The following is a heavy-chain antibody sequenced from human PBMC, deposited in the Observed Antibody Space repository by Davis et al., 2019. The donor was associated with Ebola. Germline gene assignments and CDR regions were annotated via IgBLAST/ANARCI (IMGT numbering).Heavy chain of an antibody. CDR1: VYTFTGYY. CDR3: ARSPYDFWSYGFDP. CDR2: INANSGGT. Sequence: ASVPVSCKASVYTFTGYYMHWLRHAPGQGLEWMGRINANSGGTNYAQKFQGRVTMTRDTSISTAYMELSRLRSDDTAVYYCARSPYDFWSYGFDPWGQGTLVTVSS. J-gene: IGHJ5*02. D-gene: IGHD3-3*01. V-gene: IGHV1-2*06.